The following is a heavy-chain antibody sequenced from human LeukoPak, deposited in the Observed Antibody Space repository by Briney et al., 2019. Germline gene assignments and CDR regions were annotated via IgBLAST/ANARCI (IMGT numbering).Heavy chain of an antibody. V-gene: IGHV4-59*08. Sequence: SETLFLTCKVSGESMSGFYWNWIRQPPGKGLEWIGYMHYTGNTNYNPSLKSRVTISIDTSKNQFSLRLSSVTASDTAVYYCARHQWVPAFDIWGQGTMVTVSS. CDR3: ARHQWVPAFDI. CDR2: MHYTGNT. CDR1: GESMSGFY. J-gene: IGHJ3*02. D-gene: IGHD1-26*01.